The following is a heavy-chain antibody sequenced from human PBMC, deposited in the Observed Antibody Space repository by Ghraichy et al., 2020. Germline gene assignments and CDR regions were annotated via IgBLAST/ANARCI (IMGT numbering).Heavy chain of an antibody. V-gene: IGHV3-66*01. D-gene: IGHD3-10*01. Sequence: GGSLRLSCEASGFSVSSNYMNWVRQAPGGGLEWVSLIYTSGSVRYADSAKGRFTISRDHSKNTIYLHMTSLRGADTGVYYCARDPTGELLTYCGMDVWGQGTTVIVSS. CDR1: GFSVSSNY. J-gene: IGHJ6*02. CDR3: ARDPTGELLTYCGMDV. CDR2: IYTSGSV.